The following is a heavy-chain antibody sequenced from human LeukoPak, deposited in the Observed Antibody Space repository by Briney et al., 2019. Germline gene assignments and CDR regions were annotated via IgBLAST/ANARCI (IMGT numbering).Heavy chain of an antibody. CDR3: ARWGGYYYYGMDV. CDR1: GGSISSYY. V-gene: IGHV4-59*01. J-gene: IGHJ6*02. Sequence: SETLSLTCTVSGGSISSYYWSWIRQPPGKGLEWIGYIYYSGSTNYNPSLKSRVTISVDTSKNQFSPKLSSVTAADTAVYYCARWGGYYYYGMDVWGQGTTVTVSS. CDR2: IYYSGST. D-gene: IGHD3-3*01.